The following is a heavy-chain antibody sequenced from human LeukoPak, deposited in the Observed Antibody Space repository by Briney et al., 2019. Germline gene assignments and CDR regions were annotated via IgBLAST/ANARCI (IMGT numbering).Heavy chain of an antibody. J-gene: IGHJ4*02. D-gene: IGHD4-17*01. CDR3: ARRTYYGDYGDY. Sequence: GESLKISCKGSGYSSTSYWIGWVRQMPGKGLEWMGIIYPGDSDTRYSPSFQGEVTISADKSISTAYMQWSSLKAADTAIYYCARRTYYGDYGDYWGQGTLVTVSS. CDR1: GYSSTSYW. CDR2: IYPGDSDT. V-gene: IGHV5-51*01.